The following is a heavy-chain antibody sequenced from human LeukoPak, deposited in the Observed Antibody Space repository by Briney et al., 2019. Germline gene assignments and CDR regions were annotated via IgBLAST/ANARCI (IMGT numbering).Heavy chain of an antibody. CDR1: GGSISTINYY. Sequence: PSETLSLTCIVSGGSISTINYYWGWIRQPPGKGLEWIGTIYYSGSTYHNPSLKSRVTISVDTSKNQFSLKLSSVTAPDTAVYYCARETKTFYFDSSASYPYSIDSWGQGTLVTVSS. CDR2: IYYSGST. D-gene: IGHD3-22*01. J-gene: IGHJ4*02. V-gene: IGHV4-39*02. CDR3: ARETKTFYFDSSASYPYSIDS.